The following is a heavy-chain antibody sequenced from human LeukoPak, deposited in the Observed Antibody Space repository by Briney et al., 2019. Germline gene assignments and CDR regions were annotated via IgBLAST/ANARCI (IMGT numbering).Heavy chain of an antibody. CDR1: GFTFRSYT. V-gene: IGHV3-48*01. CDR3: GGAVAGRFDY. J-gene: IGHJ4*02. CDR2: ISSSDTI. D-gene: IGHD6-19*01. Sequence: GGSLRLSCATSGFTFRSYTMNWVRQAPGKGLEWVSYISSSDTIHQADSVKGRFTISRDNAKNSLYLQMNSLRAEDTAVYYCGGAVAGRFDYWGQGTLVTVSS.